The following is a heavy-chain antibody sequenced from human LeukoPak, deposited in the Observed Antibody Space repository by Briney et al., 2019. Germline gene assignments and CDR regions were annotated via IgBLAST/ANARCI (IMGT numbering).Heavy chain of an antibody. CDR2: IYYSGNT. J-gene: IGHJ3*02. CDR1: GGSNSTYY. D-gene: IGHD3-16*01. Sequence: PSETLSLTCTVSGGSNSTYYGSWLRQPPGKGLEWIGYIYYSGNTNYNPSLKSRVTVSVDMSKNQFSLKLSSVTAADTAVYYCAREGDPGAFDIWGQETMVTVSS. V-gene: IGHV4-59*01. CDR3: AREGDPGAFDI.